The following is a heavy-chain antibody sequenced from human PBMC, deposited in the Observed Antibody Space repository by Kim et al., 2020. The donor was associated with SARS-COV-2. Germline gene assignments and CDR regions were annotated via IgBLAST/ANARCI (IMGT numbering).Heavy chain of an antibody. V-gene: IGHV3-43*01. CDR3: AKDIGYSSWYNGMDV. CDR1: GFTFDDYT. Sequence: GGSLRLSCAASGFTFDDYTMHWVRQAPGKGLEWVSLISWDGGSTYYADSVKGRFTISRDNSKNSLYLQMNSLRTEDTALYYCAKDIGYSSWYNGMDVWGQGTTVTVSS. J-gene: IGHJ6*02. D-gene: IGHD6-13*01. CDR2: ISWDGGST.